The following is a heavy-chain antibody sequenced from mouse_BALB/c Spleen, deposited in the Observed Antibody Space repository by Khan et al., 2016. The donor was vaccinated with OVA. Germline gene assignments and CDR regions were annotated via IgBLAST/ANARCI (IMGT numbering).Heavy chain of an antibody. V-gene: IGHV3-2*02. CDR2: ISYSGVT. Sequence: EVQLQESGPGLVKPSQSLSLTCTVTGYSITSGYAWNWIRQFPGNKLEWMGYISYSGVTSYTPSLKSRISITRDTSKNQFFLQLNSVTTEDTATDYCARGNYYGYYFDYWGQGTTLTVSS. D-gene: IGHD1-1*01. J-gene: IGHJ2*01. CDR3: ARGNYYGYYFDY. CDR1: GYSITSGYA.